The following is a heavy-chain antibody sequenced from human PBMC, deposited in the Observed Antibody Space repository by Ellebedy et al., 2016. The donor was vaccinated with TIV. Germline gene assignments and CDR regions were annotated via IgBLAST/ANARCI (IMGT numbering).Heavy chain of an antibody. CDR2: ISAYNGNT. D-gene: IGHD5-18*01. CDR1: GYTFTGYG. J-gene: IGHJ4*02. V-gene: IGHV1-18*04. Sequence: SVKVSCKASGYTFTGYGISWVRQAPGQGLEWMGWISAYNGNTNYAQKLQGRVTMTTDTSTSTAYMELRSLRSDDTAVYYCARTEGYGYAYYFDYWGQGTLVTVSS. CDR3: ARTEGYGYAYYFDY.